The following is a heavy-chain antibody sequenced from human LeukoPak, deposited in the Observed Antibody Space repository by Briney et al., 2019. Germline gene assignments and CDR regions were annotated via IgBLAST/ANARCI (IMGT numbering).Heavy chain of an antibody. CDR2: INPNSGGT. V-gene: IGHV1-2*06. CDR3: ARAYDFWSGNNWFDP. D-gene: IGHD3-3*01. CDR1: GYTFTGYY. Sequence: ASVKVSCKASGYTFTGYYMHWVRQAPGQGLEWMGRINPNSGGTNYAQKFQGRVTMTRDTSISTAYMELSRLRSDDTAVYYCARAYDFWSGNNWFDPWGQGTLVTVSS. J-gene: IGHJ5*02.